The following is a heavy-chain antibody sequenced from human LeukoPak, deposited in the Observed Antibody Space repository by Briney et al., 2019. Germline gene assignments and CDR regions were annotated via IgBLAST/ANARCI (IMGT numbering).Heavy chain of an antibody. Sequence: GESLRLSCAASGFTLSCYIMNWVRQAPGKGLEWVSYINSSSSTIYYAASVKGRFNISRDNAKNSLYLQINSLRAEDTAVYYCARDSGYSGSPDYYYYYMDVWGKETTVTVSS. J-gene: IGHJ6*03. CDR3: ARDSGYSGSPDYYYYYMDV. D-gene: IGHD1-26*01. CDR2: INSSSSTI. CDR1: GFTLSCYI. V-gene: IGHV3-48*01.